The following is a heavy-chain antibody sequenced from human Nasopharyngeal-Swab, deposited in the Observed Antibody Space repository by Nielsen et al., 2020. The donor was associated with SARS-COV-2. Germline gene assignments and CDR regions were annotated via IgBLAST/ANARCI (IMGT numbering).Heavy chain of an antibody. V-gene: IGHV4-39*02. CDR2: VYYSGAT. D-gene: IGHD3-22*01. J-gene: IGHJ5*02. CDR1: GDSISSIGYY. CDR3: ARDYDGSGYFSWFDP. Sequence: SETLSLTCTVSGDSISSIGYYWGWIRQPPGKGLQFIGSVYYSGATYYSPSLKSRVTMTIDTSKNQFSLSLTSATAADTAVYYCARDYDGSGYFSWFDPWGQGTPVTVSS.